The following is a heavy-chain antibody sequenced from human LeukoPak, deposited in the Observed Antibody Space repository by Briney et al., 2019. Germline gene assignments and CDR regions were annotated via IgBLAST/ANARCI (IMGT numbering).Heavy chain of an antibody. CDR1: GYTFTSYG. J-gene: IGHJ5*02. V-gene: IGHV1-18*01. CDR3: ARVVTPRYCSTPSCYWKGWFDP. D-gene: IGHD2-2*01. Sequence: ASVKVSCKASGYTFTSYGISWVRQAPGQGLEWMGWISAYNGNTNYAQKLQGRVTMTTDTSTSTAYMELRSLRSDDTAVYYCARVVTPRYCSTPSCYWKGWFDPWGQGTLVTVSS. CDR2: ISAYNGNT.